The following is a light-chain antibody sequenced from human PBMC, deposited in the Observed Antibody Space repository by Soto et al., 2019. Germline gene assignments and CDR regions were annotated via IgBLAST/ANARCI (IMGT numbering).Light chain of an antibody. Sequence: QSALTQPPSASGSPGQSVTISCTGTSSDVGGHNYVSWYQQRPGKAPKLIIYEVTQRPSGVSDRFSGSKSGNTATLTVSGLQAEDEADYHCSSYAGINTLVFGGGTQVTVL. V-gene: IGLV2-8*01. CDR2: EVT. J-gene: IGLJ2*01. CDR3: SSYAGINTLV. CDR1: SSDVGGHNY.